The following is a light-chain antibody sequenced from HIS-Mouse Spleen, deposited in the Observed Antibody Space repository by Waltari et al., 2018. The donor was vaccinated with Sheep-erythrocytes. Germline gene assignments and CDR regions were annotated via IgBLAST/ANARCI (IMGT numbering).Light chain of an antibody. V-gene: IGLV2-14*01. CDR1: SSDVGGYNY. CDR3: SSYTSSSTVV. J-gene: IGLJ2*01. CDR2: EVS. Sequence: QSALTQPRSVSGSPGQSITISCTGTSSDVGGYNYVSWYQQHPGKAPKPMIYEVSNRPSGVSNRFSGSKSGNTASLTISGLQAEDEADYYCSSYTSSSTVVFGGGTKLTVL.